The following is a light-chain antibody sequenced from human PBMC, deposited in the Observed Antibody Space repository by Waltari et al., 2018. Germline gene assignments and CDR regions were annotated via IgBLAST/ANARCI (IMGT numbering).Light chain of an antibody. V-gene: IGLV3-21*04. CDR3: QVWDDTNNSGV. CDR2: SDR. Sequence: YVVTQPPSVSVAPGKTARLTCEGENVESKSVNWYQQKPGQAPVLVMFSDRDRPSGIPERFSGSNSGNTATLTINWVEPGDEANYHCQVWDDTNNSGVFGGGTKLTVL. CDR1: NVESKS. J-gene: IGLJ3*02.